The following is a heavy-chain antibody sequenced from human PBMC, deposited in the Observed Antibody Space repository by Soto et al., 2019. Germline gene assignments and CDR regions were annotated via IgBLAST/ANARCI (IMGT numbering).Heavy chain of an antibody. V-gene: IGHV3-30*18. CDR2: ISYDGSNK. Sequence: LRLSCAASGFTFSSYGMHWVRQAPGKGLEWVAVISYDGSNKYYADSVKGRFTISRDNSKNTLYLQMNSLRAEDTAVYYCAKAGGWGGWFGELSYYYGMDVWGQGTTVTVSS. CDR3: AKAGGWGGWFGELSYYYGMDV. CDR1: GFTFSSYG. D-gene: IGHD3-10*01. J-gene: IGHJ6*02.